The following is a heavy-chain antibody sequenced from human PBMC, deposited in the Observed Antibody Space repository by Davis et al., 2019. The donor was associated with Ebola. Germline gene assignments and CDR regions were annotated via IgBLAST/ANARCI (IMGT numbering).Heavy chain of an antibody. CDR1: GFTFNKYH. D-gene: IGHD5-18*01. CDR2: INTSSRDK. V-gene: IGHV3-11*05. Sequence: GESLKISCVTSGFTFNKYHMNWVRQAPGKGLEWLSVINTSSRDKKYADSVKGRFTISRDNAKNSLYLQMNSLRAEDTAVYYCARGDTAMVYYYYYYGMDVWGQGTTVTVSS. CDR3: ARGDTAMVYYYYYYGMDV. J-gene: IGHJ6*02.